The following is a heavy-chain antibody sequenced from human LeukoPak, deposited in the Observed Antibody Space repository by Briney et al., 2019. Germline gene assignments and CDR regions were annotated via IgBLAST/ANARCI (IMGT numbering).Heavy chain of an antibody. Sequence: GGSLRLSCAASGFTFSSYGMHWVRQAPGKGLEWVAVISYDGSNKYYADSVKGRFTIFRDNSKNTLYLQMNSLRAEDTAVYYCAKVGGSGSSLDYWGQGTLVTVSS. J-gene: IGHJ4*02. CDR3: AKVGGSGSSLDY. V-gene: IGHV3-30*18. CDR2: ISYDGSNK. D-gene: IGHD3-10*01. CDR1: GFTFSSYG.